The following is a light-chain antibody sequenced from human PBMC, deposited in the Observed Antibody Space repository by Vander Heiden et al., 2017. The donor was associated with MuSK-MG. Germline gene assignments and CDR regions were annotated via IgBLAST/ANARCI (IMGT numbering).Light chain of an antibody. CDR1: QSISSY. CDR2: AAS. Sequence: DIQMTQSPSSLSASVGDRVTITCRASQSISSYLNWYQQKPGKAPKLLIYAASSLQSGVPSRFSGSGSGTDFTLTISSLQPEDVATDYCQQSYSTPRGLTFGGGTKVEIK. J-gene: IGKJ4*01. V-gene: IGKV1-39*01. CDR3: QQSYSTPRGLT.